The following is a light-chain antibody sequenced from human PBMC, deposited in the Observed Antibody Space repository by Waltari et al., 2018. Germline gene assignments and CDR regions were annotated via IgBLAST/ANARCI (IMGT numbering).Light chain of an antibody. V-gene: IGLV2-11*01. Sequence: QSALTQPRSVSGSPGQSVTFSCTGTSNDVGGYNHVSLYQQSPGKAPKLMIYDVFNRPSGVPHRLSGSKSGNTASLTISGLQADDEADYCCCSYAGSYTVLCGGGTKLTVL. J-gene: IGLJ2*01. CDR2: DVF. CDR3: CSYAGSYTVL. CDR1: SNDVGGYNH.